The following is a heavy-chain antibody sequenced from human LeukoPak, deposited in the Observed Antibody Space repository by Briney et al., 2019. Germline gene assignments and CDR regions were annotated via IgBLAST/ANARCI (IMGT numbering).Heavy chain of an antibody. CDR1: GFTFSDYA. V-gene: IGHV3-21*01. Sequence: PGGSLRLSCEISGFTFSDYAMNWVRQAPGKGLEWVSSISGTSSHIYYADSVKGRFTVTRDNAKNSLYLQMNSLGAEDTAVYYCSRELTWSDPSGQGTLVTVSS. J-gene: IGHJ5*02. D-gene: IGHD4/OR15-4a*01. CDR3: SRELTWSDP. CDR2: ISGTSSHI.